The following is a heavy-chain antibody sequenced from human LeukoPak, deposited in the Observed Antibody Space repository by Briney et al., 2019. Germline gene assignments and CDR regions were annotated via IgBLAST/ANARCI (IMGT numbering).Heavy chain of an antibody. CDR3: ARDLVFGGGSYYGGVLDY. CDR2: IWYDGSKK. J-gene: IGHJ4*02. V-gene: IGHV3-30*02. Sequence: PGGSLRLSCAGFGFRFGRYGMHWVRQTPGKGLEWVAMIWYDGSKKNYADSVKGRFTISRDNSKNTLYLQMNSLRAEDTAVYYCARDLVFGGGSYYGGVLDYWGQGTLVTVSS. CDR1: GFRFGRYG. D-gene: IGHD1-26*01.